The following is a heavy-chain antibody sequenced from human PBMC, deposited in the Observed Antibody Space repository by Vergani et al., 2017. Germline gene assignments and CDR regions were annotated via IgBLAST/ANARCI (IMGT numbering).Heavy chain of an antibody. CDR1: GFTFNRFS. CDR2: ISSSSSTI. D-gene: IGHD2-21*02. V-gene: IGHV3-48*01. CDR3: ARAAYCAGDCYSRAFDI. Sequence: DVQLVESGGGLVQPGGSLRLSCAASGFTFNRFSMNWVRQAPGKGLEWVSYISSSSSTIYYAASVKGRFTISRDNAKNSLYLQMYSLGAEDTAVYYCARAAYCAGDCYSRAFDIWGQGTMVTVSS. J-gene: IGHJ3*02.